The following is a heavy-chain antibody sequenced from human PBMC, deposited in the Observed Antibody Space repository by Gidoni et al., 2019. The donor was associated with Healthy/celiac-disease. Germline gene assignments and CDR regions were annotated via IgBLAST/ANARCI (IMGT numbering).Heavy chain of an antibody. CDR3: TTSEGGGSYQALDY. V-gene: IGHV3-15*01. D-gene: IGHD1-26*01. CDR2: IKSKTDGGTT. J-gene: IGHJ4*02. CDR1: GFTFSNAW. Sequence: EAQLVESGGGLVKPGGSLRLSCAASGFTFSNAWMGWVRQVPGKGVEWVGRIKSKTDGGTTDYAAPVKGRFTISRDDSKNTLYLQMNSLKTEDTAVYYCTTSEGGGSYQALDYWGQGTLVTVSS.